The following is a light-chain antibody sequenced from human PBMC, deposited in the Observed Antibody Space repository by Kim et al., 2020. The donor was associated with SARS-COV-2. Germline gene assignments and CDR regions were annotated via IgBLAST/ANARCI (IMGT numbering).Light chain of an antibody. Sequence: SIGDRVTLACRASQSISTYLNWYQQKPGKAPKLMIYAASSLQSGVPSRFSGSGSGKDFTLTISSLQPEDFATYYCQQTHTAPLLTFGGGTKVDIK. V-gene: IGKV1-39*01. CDR3: QQTHTAPLLT. J-gene: IGKJ4*01. CDR1: QSISTY. CDR2: AAS.